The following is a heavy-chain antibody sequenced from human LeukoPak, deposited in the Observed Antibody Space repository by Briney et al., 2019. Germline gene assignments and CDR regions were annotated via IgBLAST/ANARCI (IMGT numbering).Heavy chain of an antibody. V-gene: IGHV3-23*01. D-gene: IGHD3-3*01. J-gene: IGHJ4*02. CDR3: AKDLRGYYDLEAFFDF. Sequence: GGSLRLSCAASGFTFSRYAMSWVRQAPGKGLEWVSGLSGSGTSTYYADTVKGRFTISRDNSKNTLYLQMNSLRGEDTAIYYCAKDLRGYYDLEAFFDFWDQGTLVTVSS. CDR1: GFTFSRYA. CDR2: LSGSGTST.